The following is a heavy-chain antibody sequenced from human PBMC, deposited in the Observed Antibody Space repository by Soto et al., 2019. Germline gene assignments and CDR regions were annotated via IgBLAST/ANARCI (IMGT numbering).Heavy chain of an antibody. D-gene: IGHD3-22*01. Sequence: QVQLQESGPGLVKPSQTLSLTCTVSGGSISSGGYYWSWIRQHPGKGLEWIGYIYYRGKTHYSPCLKSRVTIKEYTSKKPFSLKLSSVTAADTAVYYCATATYYYDSSGYSDRVLDYWGQGTLVTVSS. CDR3: ATATYYYDSSGYSDRVLDY. V-gene: IGHV4-31*03. J-gene: IGHJ4*02. CDR1: GGSISSGGYY. CDR2: IYYRGKT.